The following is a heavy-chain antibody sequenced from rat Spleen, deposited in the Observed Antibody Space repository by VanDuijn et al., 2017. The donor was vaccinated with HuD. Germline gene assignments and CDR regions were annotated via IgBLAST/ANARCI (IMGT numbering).Heavy chain of an antibody. Sequence: QVQLKESGPGLVQPSETLSLTCTVSGFSLTKYSVSWVRQPSGKGPEWMGKMWYDGDTAYNSALKSRLSITRDTSKNQVFLKMNSLQTEDTGTYYCTRADIAAISTDGIWGQGVMVTVSS. CDR1: GFSLTKYS. V-gene: IGHV2-63*01. D-gene: IGHD1-2*01. CDR2: MWYDGDT. J-gene: IGHJ2*01. CDR3: TRADIAAISTDGI.